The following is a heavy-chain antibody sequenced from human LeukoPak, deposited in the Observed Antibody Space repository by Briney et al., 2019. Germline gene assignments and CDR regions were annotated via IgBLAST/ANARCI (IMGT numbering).Heavy chain of an antibody. D-gene: IGHD3-10*01. Sequence: SETLSLTCIVSGGSISSYYWSWIRQPPGKGLEWIGYIYYSGSTNYNPSLKSRVTISVDTSKNQFSLKLSSVTAADTAVYYCARSGGSVAMVRGVIDGWFDPWGQGTLVTVSS. V-gene: IGHV4-59*01. CDR3: ARSGGSVAMVRGVIDGWFDP. CDR1: GGSISSYY. CDR2: IYYSGST. J-gene: IGHJ5*02.